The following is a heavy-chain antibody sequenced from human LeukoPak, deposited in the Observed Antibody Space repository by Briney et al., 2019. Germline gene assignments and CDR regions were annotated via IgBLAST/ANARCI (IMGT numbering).Heavy chain of an antibody. CDR1: GFTFDDYA. CDR3: AKDHSGDGYNPYYYYGMDV. CDR2: ISGVGGSP. Sequence: PGGSLRLSCAASGFTFDDYAMHWVRQAPGKGLEWVSLISGVGGSPYYADSVKGRFTISRDNSKNSLYLQMNSLRTEDTALYYCAKDHSGDGYNPYYYYGMDVWGQGTTVTVSS. D-gene: IGHD5-24*01. J-gene: IGHJ6*02. V-gene: IGHV3-43*02.